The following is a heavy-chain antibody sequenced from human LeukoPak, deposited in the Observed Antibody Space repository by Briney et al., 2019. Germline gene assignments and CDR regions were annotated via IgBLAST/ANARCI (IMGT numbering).Heavy chain of an antibody. D-gene: IGHD3-10*01. CDR1: GFTFCSYA. J-gene: IGHJ4*02. V-gene: IGHV3-23*01. CDR2: ISGSGGST. Sequence: GGSPRLSCAASGFTFCSYAMSWVRPAPGKGLEWVSAISGSGGSTYYADSVKGRFTISRDNSKNTLYLQMNSLRAEDTAVYYCAKGKLWCGELLADYWGQGTLVTVSS. CDR3: AKGKLWCGELLADY.